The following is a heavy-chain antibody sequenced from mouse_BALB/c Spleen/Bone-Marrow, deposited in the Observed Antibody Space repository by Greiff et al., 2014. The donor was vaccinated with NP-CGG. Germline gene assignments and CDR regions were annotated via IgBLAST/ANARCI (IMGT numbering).Heavy chain of an antibody. V-gene: IGHV1S33*01. Sequence: LVESGPELVKPGALVKISCKASGYTFTSYDINWVKQRPGQGLEWIGWIYPGDGSTKYNEKFKGKATLTGDKSSSTVYMQHSSMTSENAAVYFCARSGDSSGYGFAYWGQGTLVTVSA. CDR1: GYTFTSYD. CDR2: IYPGDGST. D-gene: IGHD3-2*01. J-gene: IGHJ3*01. CDR3: ARSGDSSGYGFAY.